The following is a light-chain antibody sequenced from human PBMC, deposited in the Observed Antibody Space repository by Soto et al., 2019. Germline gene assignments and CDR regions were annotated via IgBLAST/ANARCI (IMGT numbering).Light chain of an antibody. V-gene: IGKV3-20*01. Sequence: EIVLTQSPGTLSLSPGERATLSCRASQSVSSSYLAWYQQKPGQAPRLLIFAASRRATGIPDRFSGSGSGTDFTLTISRLEPEDFGVYYCQQYGSSPATFGQGTKVEIK. CDR1: QSVSSSY. CDR3: QQYGSSPAT. CDR2: AAS. J-gene: IGKJ1*01.